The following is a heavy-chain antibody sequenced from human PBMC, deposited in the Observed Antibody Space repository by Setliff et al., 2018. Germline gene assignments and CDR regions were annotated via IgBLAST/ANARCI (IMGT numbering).Heavy chain of an antibody. V-gene: IGHV4-34*01. D-gene: IGHD6-13*01. J-gene: IGHJ5*02. CDR2: INHSGGT. Sequence: SETLSLTCAVYGGSFSGYYWSWIRQPPGKGLEWIGEINHSGGTNYNPSLKSRVTISVDTSKNQFSLKLSSVTAADTAVYYCARRRAAGTRWFDPWGQGTLVTVSS. CDR1: GGSFSGYY. CDR3: ARRRAAGTRWFDP.